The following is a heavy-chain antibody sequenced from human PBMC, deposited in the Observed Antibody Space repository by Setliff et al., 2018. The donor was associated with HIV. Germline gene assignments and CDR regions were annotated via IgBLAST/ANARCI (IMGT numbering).Heavy chain of an antibody. CDR1: GGSISTYY. Sequence: SETLSLTCTVSGGSISTYYWSWIRQPPGKGLEWIGSIYFTGSSDNNPSLKSRVTLSVDTSNNQFSLRLTSVTAADTAVYYCARRSIVGVTRGFYYYGLDVWGQGTTVTVS. V-gene: IGHV4-59*08. J-gene: IGHJ6*02. CDR3: ARRSIVGVTRGFYYYGLDV. CDR2: IYFTGSS. D-gene: IGHD1-26*01.